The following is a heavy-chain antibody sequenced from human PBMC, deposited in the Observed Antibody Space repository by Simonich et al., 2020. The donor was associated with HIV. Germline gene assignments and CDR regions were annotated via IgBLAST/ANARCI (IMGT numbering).Heavy chain of an antibody. D-gene: IGHD4-4*01. CDR1: GGSFSDYY. J-gene: IGHJ3*02. V-gene: IGHV4-34*02. CDR3: ATTINYEDAFDI. CDR2: INHSGST. Sequence: QVQLQQWGAGVLKPSETLSLTCAVYGGSFSDYYWSWIRQPPGKGLEWIGEINHSGSTNYNPSLKRRVTISVDTSKNQFSLKLTSVTAADTAVYYCATTINYEDAFDIWGQGTMVTVSS.